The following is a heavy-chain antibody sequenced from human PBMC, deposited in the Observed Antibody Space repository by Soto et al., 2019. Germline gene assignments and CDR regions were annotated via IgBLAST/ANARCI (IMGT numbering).Heavy chain of an antibody. CDR3: AKLGDAVSGYFDF. D-gene: IGHD3-3*01. J-gene: IGHJ5*01. CDR1: GFTFSSYA. V-gene: IGHV3-30*18. Sequence: QVQLVQSGGGVVQPGGSLRLSCAASGFTFSSYAIHWFRQAPGKGLEWVADVSFDGRHNTYAVPVRGRFTISRDNSKKTVYLQMNSLRAEDTALYYCAKLGDAVSGYFDFWGQGTQVAVSS. CDR2: VSFDGRHN.